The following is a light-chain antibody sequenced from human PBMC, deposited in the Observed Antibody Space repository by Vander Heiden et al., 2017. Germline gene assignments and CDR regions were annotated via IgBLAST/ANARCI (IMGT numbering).Light chain of an antibody. CDR3: GTWDSSLSALV. CDR1: SSNIGNND. Sequence: QSVLTQPPSVSTAPGQKVTISCSGSSSNIGNNDVSWYQQLPGTAPKLLIYDNNKRPSGIPDRFSGSKSGTSATLGITGLQSGDEADYYCGTWDSSLSALVFGGGTKLTVL. V-gene: IGLV1-51*01. J-gene: IGLJ3*02. CDR2: DNN.